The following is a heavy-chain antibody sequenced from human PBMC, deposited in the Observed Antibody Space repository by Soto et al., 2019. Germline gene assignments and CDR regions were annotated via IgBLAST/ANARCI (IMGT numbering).Heavy chain of an antibody. CDR2: IYYSGST. V-gene: IGHV4-39*01. CDR3: ARAQSVWFGELSDNFDY. J-gene: IGHJ4*02. D-gene: IGHD3-10*01. Sequence: SETLSLTCTVSGGSISSSSYYWGWIRQPPGKGLEWIGSIYYSGSTYYNPSLKSRVTISVDTSKNQFSLKLSSVTAADTAVYYCARAQSVWFGELSDNFDYWGQGTLVTVSS. CDR1: GGSISSSSYY.